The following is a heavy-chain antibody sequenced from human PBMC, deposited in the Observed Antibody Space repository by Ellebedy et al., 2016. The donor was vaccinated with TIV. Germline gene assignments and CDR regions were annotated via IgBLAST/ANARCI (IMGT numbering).Heavy chain of an antibody. D-gene: IGHD3-10*01. CDR3: ARLDYYGPGAPFDL. CDR1: GFTFADFA. Sequence: GESLKISCTASGFTFADFAMSWVRQAPGKGLEWAAFIRSAAYGGAAEYAASVKGRFTMSRDDSENSVYLQMNSLRTEDTAMYYCARLDYYGPGAPFDLWGQGTLVAVSS. CDR2: IRSAAYGGAA. J-gene: IGHJ4*02. V-gene: IGHV3-49*04.